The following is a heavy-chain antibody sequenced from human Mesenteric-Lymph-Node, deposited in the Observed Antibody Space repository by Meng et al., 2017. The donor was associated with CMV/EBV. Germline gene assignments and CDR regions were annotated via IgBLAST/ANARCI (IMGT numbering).Heavy chain of an antibody. CDR2: IYWNDDK. Sequence: SGLTLVKPTQTLTLTCSCSGFSLSTSGVGVGWIRQPPGKALEWLTLIYWNDDKRYSTSLKSRLTITEKTSKNQVFLTMTSMDPVNTATYYFAHTPDGDYYVDSWGQGTLVTVSS. J-gene: IGHJ4*02. D-gene: IGHD4-17*01. CDR3: AHTPDGDYYVDS. CDR1: GFSLSTSGVG. V-gene: IGHV2-5*01.